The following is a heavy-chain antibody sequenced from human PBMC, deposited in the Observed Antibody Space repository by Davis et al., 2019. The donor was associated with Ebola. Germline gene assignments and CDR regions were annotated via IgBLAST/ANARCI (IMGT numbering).Heavy chain of an antibody. CDR2: MNPNSGNT. CDR1: GYTFTSYD. D-gene: IGHD3-10*01. V-gene: IGHV1-8*01. Sequence: ASVKVSCKASGYTFTSYDINWVRQATGQGLEWMGWMNPNSGNTGYAQKFQGRVTMTRNTSISTAYMELSSLRSEDTAVYYCAKDPRDSPDNYYYFYYVDVWGKGTTVTVSS. J-gene: IGHJ6*03. CDR3: AKDPRDSPDNYYYFYYVDV.